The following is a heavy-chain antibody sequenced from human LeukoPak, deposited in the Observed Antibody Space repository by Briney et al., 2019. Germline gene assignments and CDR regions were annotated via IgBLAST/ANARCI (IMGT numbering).Heavy chain of an antibody. J-gene: IGHJ5*02. CDR2: INHSGST. Sequence: KPSETLSLTCAGYGGSFSGYYWSWIRQPPGKGLEWIGEINHSGSTNYNPSLKSRVTISVDTSKNQFSLKLSSVTAADTAVYYCARGHNPHYDFWSGYPLYNWFDPWGQGTLVTVSS. CDR1: GGSFSGYY. V-gene: IGHV4-34*01. CDR3: ARGHNPHYDFWSGYPLYNWFDP. D-gene: IGHD3-3*01.